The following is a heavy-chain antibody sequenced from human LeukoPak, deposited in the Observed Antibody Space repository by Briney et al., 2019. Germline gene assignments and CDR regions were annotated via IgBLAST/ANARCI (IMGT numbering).Heavy chain of an antibody. D-gene: IGHD2-8*01. CDR1: GYTFTSYD. V-gene: IGHV1-8*03. CDR2: MNPNSGNT. Sequence: ASVKVSCKASGYTFTSYDINWVRQATGQGLEWMGWMNPNSGNTGYAQKFQGRVTITRNTSISTAYMELSSLRSEDTAVYYCARAGVSYYYMDVWGKGTTVTVSS. CDR3: ARAGVSYYYMDV. J-gene: IGHJ6*03.